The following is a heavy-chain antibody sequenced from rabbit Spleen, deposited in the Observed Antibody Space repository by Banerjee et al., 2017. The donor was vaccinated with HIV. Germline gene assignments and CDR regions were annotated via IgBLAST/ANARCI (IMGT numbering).Heavy chain of an antibody. V-gene: IGHV1S8*01. Sequence: QERLVESGGGLVQPGGSLKLSCKVSGFSLMSNAMSWVRQAPGKGLEWIGDIYPGFGITNYANWVKGRFTISSDNAQNTVDLQMNSLTAADTATYFCARHAGYAGYGYSTLDLWGPGTLVTVS. CDR2: IYPGFGIT. CDR3: ARHAGYAGYGYSTLDL. J-gene: IGHJ4*01. CDR1: GFSLMSNA. D-gene: IGHD8-1*01.